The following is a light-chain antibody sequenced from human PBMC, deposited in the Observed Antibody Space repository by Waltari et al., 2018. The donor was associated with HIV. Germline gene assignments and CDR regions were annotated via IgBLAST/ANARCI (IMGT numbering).Light chain of an antibody. CDR3: SSYADRNGFYVV. CDR2: EVT. V-gene: IGLV2-8*01. Sequence: QSALTQPPSASGSPGQSVTISCTGTNSDIGGYHYVSWSQQHPGKAPKLVISEVTKRPSGVPDRFSGSKSGTTASLTVSGLQAEDEADYYCSSYADRNGFYVVFGGGTRLTVL. CDR1: NSDIGGYHY. J-gene: IGLJ2*01.